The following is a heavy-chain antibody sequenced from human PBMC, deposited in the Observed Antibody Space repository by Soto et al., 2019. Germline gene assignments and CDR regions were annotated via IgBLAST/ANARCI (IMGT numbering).Heavy chain of an antibody. V-gene: IGHV3-53*01. D-gene: IGHD6-19*01. CDR3: ARQSGWYVGFDY. CDR2: IYSGGST. CDR1: GFTVSSNY. J-gene: IGHJ4*02. Sequence: LRLSCAASGFTVSSNYMSWVRQAPGKGLEWVSVIYSGGSTYYADSVKGRFTISRDNSKNTLYLQMNILRAEDTAVYYCARQSGWYVGFDYWGQGTLVTVSS.